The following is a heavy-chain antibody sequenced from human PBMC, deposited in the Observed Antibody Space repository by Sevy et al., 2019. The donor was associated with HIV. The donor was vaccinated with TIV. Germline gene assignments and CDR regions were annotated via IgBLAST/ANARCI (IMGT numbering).Heavy chain of an antibody. Sequence: GGSLILSCTASGFTFSSYEMNWVRQAPGKGLEWVSYITNSVSTIYYSDSEKGRFTISRDNARNSLYLQMNSLRAEDTAVYYCARDLPPSATTVAHFDYWGRGTLVTVSS. D-gene: IGHD4-17*01. CDR2: ITNSVSTI. CDR1: GFTFSSYE. J-gene: IGHJ4*02. CDR3: ARDLPPSATTVAHFDY. V-gene: IGHV3-48*03.